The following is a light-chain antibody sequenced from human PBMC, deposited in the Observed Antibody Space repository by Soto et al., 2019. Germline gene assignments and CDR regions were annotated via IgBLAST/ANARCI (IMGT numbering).Light chain of an antibody. CDR2: SAF. Sequence: DIQMTLSPSSLSASVVDSGTITCRASQNIGRFLNWYQQKPGEDPRLLVYSAFRIQSGVPSRFNVSGSGTDFTLSISSLQPEDFSTYYCQQGSTTPITFGLGTRLEIK. J-gene: IGKJ5*01. CDR1: QNIGRF. CDR3: QQGSTTPIT. V-gene: IGKV1-39*01.